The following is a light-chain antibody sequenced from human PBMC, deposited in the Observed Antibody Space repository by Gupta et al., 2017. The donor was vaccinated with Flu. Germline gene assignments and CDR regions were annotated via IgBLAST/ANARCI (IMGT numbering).Light chain of an antibody. V-gene: IGKV1-9*01. CDR2: AAS. CDR1: QGISNY. J-gene: IGKJ2*03. CDR3: QQLNTYPRS. Sequence: DIQLTQSPSFLSASVGDRVTITCRASQGISNYLAWYQQQPGEAPKLLIYAASTLQSGVPSKFSGSGSGTAFTLTISSLQPEDFATSYCQQLNTYPRSFGQGTKLEIK.